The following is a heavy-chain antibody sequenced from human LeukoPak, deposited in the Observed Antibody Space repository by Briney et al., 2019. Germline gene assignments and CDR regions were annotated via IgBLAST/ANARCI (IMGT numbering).Heavy chain of an antibody. D-gene: IGHD1-1*01. J-gene: IGHJ3*02. CDR2: ISSSSSYI. V-gene: IGHV3-21*01. CDR3: ARTGFTGAFDI. CDR1: GFTFSSYS. Sequence: GGSLRLSCAASGFTFSSYSMNWVRQAPGKGLEWVSPISSSSSYIYYADSVKGRFTISRDNAKNSLYLQMNSLRAEDTAVYYCARTGFTGAFDIWGQGTMVTVSS.